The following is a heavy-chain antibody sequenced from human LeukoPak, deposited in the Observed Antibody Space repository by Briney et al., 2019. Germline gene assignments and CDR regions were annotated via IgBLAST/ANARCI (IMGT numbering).Heavy chain of an antibody. D-gene: IGHD3-9*01. CDR1: GFTFSSYA. CDR3: ARVPDPYYDILTGYYMPYGMDV. V-gene: IGHV3-48*01. J-gene: IGHJ6*02. Sequence: GGSLRLSCAASGFTFSSYAMNWVRQAPGEGLEWVSYISSSSSTIYYADSVKGRFTISRDNAKNSLYLQMNSLRAEDTAVYYCARVPDPYYDILTGYYMPYGMDVWGQGTTVTVSS. CDR2: ISSSSSTI.